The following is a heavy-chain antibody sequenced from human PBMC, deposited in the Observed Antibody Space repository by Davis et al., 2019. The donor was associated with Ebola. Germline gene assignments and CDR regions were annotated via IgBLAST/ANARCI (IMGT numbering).Heavy chain of an antibody. D-gene: IGHD2-8*01. CDR3: ARILWGSFGTSGLLDF. Sequence: SGPTLVKPTETLTLTCTVSGFALSNPRMGVSWIRQPPGKALEWLGQIFSNDEKSYSTSLKSRLTISKDSSKSQVVLAMTNMDPVDTATYYCARILWGSFGTSGLLDFWGQGTLITVSS. CDR2: IFSNDEK. CDR1: GFALSNPRMG. J-gene: IGHJ4*02. V-gene: IGHV2-26*01.